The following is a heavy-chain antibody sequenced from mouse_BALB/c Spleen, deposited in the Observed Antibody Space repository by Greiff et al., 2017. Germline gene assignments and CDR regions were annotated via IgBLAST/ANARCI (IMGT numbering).Heavy chain of an antibody. J-gene: IGHJ3*01. CDR3: ARDSAMVTASWFAY. V-gene: IGHV5-4*02. D-gene: IGHD2-1*01. CDR1: GFTFSDYY. CDR2: ISDGGSYT. Sequence: DVKLVESGGGLVKPGGSLKLSCAASGFTFSDYYMYWVRQTPEKRLEWVATISDGGSYTYYPDSVKGRFTISRDKAKNNLYLQMSSLKSEDTAMYYSARDSAMVTASWFAYWGQGALVAVSA.